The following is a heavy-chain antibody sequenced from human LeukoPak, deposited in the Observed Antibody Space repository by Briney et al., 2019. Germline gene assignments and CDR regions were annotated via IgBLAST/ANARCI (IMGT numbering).Heavy chain of an antibody. CDR1: GFTFSGSA. Sequence: PGGSLRLSCAASGFTFSGSAMHWVRQASGKGLEWVGRIRSKANSYATAYAASVKGRFTISRDDSKNTAYLQMNSLKTEGTAVYYCTRGPGDDFWSGTLFDYWGQGTLVTVSS. V-gene: IGHV3-73*01. CDR3: TRGPGDDFWSGTLFDY. J-gene: IGHJ4*02. CDR2: IRSKANSYAT. D-gene: IGHD3-3*01.